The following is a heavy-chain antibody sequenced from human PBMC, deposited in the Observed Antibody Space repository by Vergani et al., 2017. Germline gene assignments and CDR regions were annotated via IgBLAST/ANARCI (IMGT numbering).Heavy chain of an antibody. D-gene: IGHD3-9*01. CDR3: ARAPHDILTGYLHASRYYVDY. CDR2: ISSSSSYI. CDR1: GFTFSSYS. J-gene: IGHJ4*02. Sequence: EVQLVESGGGLVKPGGSLRLSCAASGFTFSSYSMNWVRQAPGKGLEWVSSISSSSSYIYYADSVKGRFTISRDNAKNSLYLQMNSLRAEDTAVYYCARAPHDILTGYLHASRYYVDYWGQGTLVTVSS. V-gene: IGHV3-21*01.